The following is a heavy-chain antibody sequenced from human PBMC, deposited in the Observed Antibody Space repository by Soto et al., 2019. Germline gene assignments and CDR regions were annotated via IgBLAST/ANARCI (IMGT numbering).Heavy chain of an antibody. V-gene: IGHV1-69*06. CDR2: IIPIFGTA. D-gene: IGHD6-13*01. J-gene: IGHJ6*02. Sequence: QVQLVQSGAEVKKPGSSVKVSCKASGGTFSSYAISWVRQAPGQGLEWMGGIIPIFGTANYAQKFQGSITITADKSTSTADMELSSLRSEDTAVYYCAGTAAAGMDYYYYDMDVCGQGTTFTVSS. CDR1: GGTFSSYA. CDR3: AGTAAAGMDYYYYDMDV.